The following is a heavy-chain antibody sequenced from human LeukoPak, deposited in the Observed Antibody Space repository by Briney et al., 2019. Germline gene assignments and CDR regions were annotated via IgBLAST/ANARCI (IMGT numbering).Heavy chain of an antibody. CDR3: ATRGGYYDFWSGEYGGDAFDI. CDR1: GYTFTGYY. CDR2: INPNSGGT. J-gene: IGHJ3*02. V-gene: IGHV1-2*02. Sequence: ASVKVSCKASGYTFTGYYMHWVRQAPGQGLEWMGWINPNSGGTNYAQKFQGRVTMTRDTSISTAYMELSRLRSDDTAVYYCATRGGYYDFWSGEYGGDAFDIWGQGTMVTVSS. D-gene: IGHD3-3*01.